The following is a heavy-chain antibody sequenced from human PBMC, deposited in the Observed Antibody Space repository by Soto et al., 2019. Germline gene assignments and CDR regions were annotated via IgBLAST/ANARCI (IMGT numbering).Heavy chain of an antibody. CDR3: ASTINMVRGVIRQMDFQH. V-gene: IGHV4-59*01. CDR1: GGSLSSYY. D-gene: IGHD3-10*01. Sequence: SETLSLTCTVSGGSLSSYYRSWIRQPPGKGLEWIGYIYYSGSTNYNPSLKSRVTIAVDTSKNQFSLKLTSVTAADTAVYFCASTINMVRGVIRQMDFQHWGQGTLVTVSS. CDR2: IYYSGST. J-gene: IGHJ1*01.